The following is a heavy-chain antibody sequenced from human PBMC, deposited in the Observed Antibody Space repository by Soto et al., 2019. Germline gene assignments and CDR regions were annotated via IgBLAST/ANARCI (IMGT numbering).Heavy chain of an antibody. J-gene: IGHJ6*03. V-gene: IGHV3-7*01. CDR2: IKQDGSEK. Sequence: EVQLVESGGGLVQPGGSLRLSCAASGFTFSSYWMSWVRQAPGKGLEWVANIKQDGSEKYYVDSVKGRFTISRDNAKNSLYLQMNSLRAEDTAVYYCARGVYSNYFFVYYYYMDVWGKGTTVTVSS. CDR1: GFTFSSYW. D-gene: IGHD4-4*01. CDR3: ARGVYSNYFFVYYYYMDV.